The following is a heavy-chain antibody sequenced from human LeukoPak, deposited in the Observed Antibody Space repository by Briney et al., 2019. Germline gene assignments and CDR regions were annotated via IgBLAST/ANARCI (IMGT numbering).Heavy chain of an antibody. CDR1: GYSFTSYW. J-gene: IGHJ4*02. Sequence: GEPLKISCKGSGYSFTSYWIGGVRQMPGKGLEWMGIIYPGDSDTRYSPSFQGQVTISDDKSISTAYPEWSSLKASDTAMYYCSIHSERGYSGYDDYWGQGTLVTVSS. CDR2: IYPGDSDT. D-gene: IGHD5-12*01. V-gene: IGHV5-51*01. CDR3: SIHSERGYSGYDDY.